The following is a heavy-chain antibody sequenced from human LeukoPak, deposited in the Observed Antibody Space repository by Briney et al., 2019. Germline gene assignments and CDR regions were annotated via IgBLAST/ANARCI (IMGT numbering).Heavy chain of an antibody. CDR2: IKRDGSEK. D-gene: IGHD5/OR15-5a*01. CDR3: ARDVSVSGMDV. J-gene: IGHJ6*02. Sequence: PGGSLRLSCAASGFTFTDYWMSWVRQAPGKGLEWVANIKRDGSEKYYVASVKGRFTISRDNPKKSVYLQMNSLRAEDTAIYYCARDVSVSGMDVWGQGTTVIVSS. CDR1: GFTFTDYW. V-gene: IGHV3-7*01.